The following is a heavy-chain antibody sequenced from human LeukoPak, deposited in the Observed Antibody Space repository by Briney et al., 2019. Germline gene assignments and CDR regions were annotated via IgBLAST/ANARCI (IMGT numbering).Heavy chain of an antibody. CDR1: GFTFSSYA. CDR3: AKGSSSSRPYYLDS. CDR2: ITSSGGDT. D-gene: IGHD6-6*01. V-gene: IGHV3-23*01. Sequence: PGGSLRLSCAASGFTFSSYAMSWVRQAPGKGLEWVSAITSSGGDTYHADSVKGRFTISRDNSKNTLYLQMNSLRVEDTAVYYCAKGSSSSRPYYLDSWGQGTLVTVSS. J-gene: IGHJ4*02.